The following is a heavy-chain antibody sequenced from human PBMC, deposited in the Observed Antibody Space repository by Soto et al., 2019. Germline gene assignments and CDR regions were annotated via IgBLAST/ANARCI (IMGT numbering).Heavy chain of an antibody. V-gene: IGHV4-4*07. J-gene: IGHJ4*02. CDR1: GASITGTSY. CDR3: ARGMTPPGAPAWYYFVS. Sequence: SETLSLTCTVSGASITGTSYWSWIRQPAGKGLEWIGRFSLSGTTNYNPSLRSRVTMSADVSKNQFSLRLTSVTAADTALYYCARGMTPPGAPAWYYFVSSGQGTLVTVSS. D-gene: IGHD2-8*02. CDR2: FSLSGTT.